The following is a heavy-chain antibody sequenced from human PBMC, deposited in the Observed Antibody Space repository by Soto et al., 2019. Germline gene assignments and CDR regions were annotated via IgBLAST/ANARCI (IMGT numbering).Heavy chain of an antibody. CDR1: GGTFSSYT. CDR2: IIPILGIA. CDR3: ARDSSYDPDYGDHPYAFDI. D-gene: IGHD4-17*01. J-gene: IGHJ3*02. V-gene: IGHV1-69*08. Sequence: QVQLVQSGAEVKKPGSSVKVSCKASGGTFSSYTISWVRQAPGQGLEWMGRIIPILGIANYAQKFQGRVTITADKSTSTAYMELSSLRSEDTAVYYCARDSSYDPDYGDHPYAFDIWGQGTMVAVSS.